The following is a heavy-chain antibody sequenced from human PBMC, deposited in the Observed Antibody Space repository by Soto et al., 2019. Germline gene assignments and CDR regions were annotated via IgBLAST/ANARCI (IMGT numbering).Heavy chain of an antibody. V-gene: IGHV3-72*01. CDR3: ARRGLHLDY. Sequence: EVQLVESGGGLVQPGGSLRLSCAASGFTFSDYYMDWVRQAPWKGLEWVGRTRNKANSYTTEYAESVKGRFTISRDDSENSLYLQMNSLKTEDTAVYYCARRGLHLDYWGQGTLVTVSS. D-gene: IGHD3-16*01. CDR2: TRNKANSYTT. CDR1: GFTFSDYY. J-gene: IGHJ4*02.